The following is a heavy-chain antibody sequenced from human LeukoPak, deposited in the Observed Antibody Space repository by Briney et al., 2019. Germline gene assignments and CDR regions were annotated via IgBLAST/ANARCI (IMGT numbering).Heavy chain of an antibody. V-gene: IGHV3-23*01. J-gene: IGHJ4*02. CDR2: ISGSGST. CDR1: GFTFSSYA. Sequence: GGSLRLSCAASGFTFSSYAVGWVRQAPGKGLEWVSLISGSGSTYYADSVKGRFTVSRDNSKNTEYLQMNSLRAEGTAIYYCAKDDDDGDHVVVDHWGQGTLVTVSS. CDR3: AKDDDDGDHVVVDH. D-gene: IGHD4-17*01.